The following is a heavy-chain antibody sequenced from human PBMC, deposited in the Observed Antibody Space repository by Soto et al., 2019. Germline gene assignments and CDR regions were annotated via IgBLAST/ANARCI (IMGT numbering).Heavy chain of an antibody. CDR2: ISAYNGNT. CDR3: ARNYKYGDYEVGDDY. D-gene: IGHD4-17*01. J-gene: IGHJ4*02. V-gene: IGHV1-18*01. Sequence: QVQLVQSGAEVKKPGASVKVSCKASGYTFTSYGISWVRQAPGQGIAWMGWISAYNGNTNYAQKLQGRVTMTTDTSPSTAYMELRSLRSDDTAVYYCARNYKYGDYEVGDDYWGQGTLVTVSS. CDR1: GYTFTSYG.